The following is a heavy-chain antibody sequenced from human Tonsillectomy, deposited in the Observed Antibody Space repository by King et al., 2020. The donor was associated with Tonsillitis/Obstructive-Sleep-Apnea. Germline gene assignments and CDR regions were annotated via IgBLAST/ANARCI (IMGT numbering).Heavy chain of an antibody. J-gene: IGHJ2*01. CDR2: ISYSGSS. V-gene: IGHV4-39*01. Sequence: QLQESGPGLVKPSETLSLACTVSGGSICSGSYYWGWVRQPPGKGLEWIGSISYSGSSYNNSSLKSRVTISIDTSKNQFSLKLSSVTAADTAVFYCARAVDSASLGYFNLWGRGTLVTVSS. D-gene: IGHD3-9*01. CDR3: ARAVDSASLGYFNL. CDR1: GGSICSGSYY.